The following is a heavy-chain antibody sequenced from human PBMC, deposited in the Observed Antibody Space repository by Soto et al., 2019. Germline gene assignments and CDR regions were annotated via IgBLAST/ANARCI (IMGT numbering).Heavy chain of an antibody. CDR3: EVTTGY. CDR2: VSPDHGNA. CDR1: GYTFTDYD. V-gene: IGHV1-8*01. D-gene: IGHD2-21*02. J-gene: IGHJ4*02. Sequence: QVQVVQSRAEVKKRGASVKVSCKTSGYTFTDYDINWVRQATGQGLEWMGWVSPDHGNAGYAPQFQGRVTTTSDTSTSTVYMELSNLRSDDTAVYFCEVTTGYWGQGTMVTVSS.